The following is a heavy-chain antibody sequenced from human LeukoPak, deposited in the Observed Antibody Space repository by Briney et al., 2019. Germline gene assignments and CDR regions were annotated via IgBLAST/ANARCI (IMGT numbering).Heavy chain of an antibody. V-gene: IGHV3-21*01. Sequence: GGSLLLSCAASGFTFSSYSMNWVRQAPGKGVEWVSSISSSSSYVYYADSGKGRFTISRDNAKNSLYLQMNSLRAEDTAVYYCARDEHGPHLSSVDYWGQGTLVTVSS. CDR1: GFTFSSYS. D-gene: IGHD1/OR15-1a*01. J-gene: IGHJ4*02. CDR3: ARDEHGPHLSSVDY. CDR2: ISSSSSYV.